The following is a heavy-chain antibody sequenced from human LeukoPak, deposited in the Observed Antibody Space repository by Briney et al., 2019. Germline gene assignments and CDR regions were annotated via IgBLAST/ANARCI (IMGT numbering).Heavy chain of an antibody. CDR3: AKDLYGSGWYSPWYFDL. CDR2: IRYDGSNK. Sequence: GGSLRLSCAASGFTFSSYGMHWLRQAPGKGLEGGAFIRYDGSNKYYADSVKGRFTISRYNSKNTLHLQMNSLRAEDTAVYYCAKDLYGSGWYSPWYFDLWGRGTLVTVSS. V-gene: IGHV3-30*02. J-gene: IGHJ2*01. D-gene: IGHD6-19*01. CDR1: GFTFSSYG.